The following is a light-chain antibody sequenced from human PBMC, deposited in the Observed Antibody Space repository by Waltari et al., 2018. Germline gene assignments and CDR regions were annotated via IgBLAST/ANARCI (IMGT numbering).Light chain of an antibody. CDR1: QSVNSR. Sequence: EIVMTQFPANLSASLGERATLSCRASQSVNSRLAWYQQKPGQAPTLLIYGASTRATGIPARFSGSGSATEFTLTISSLQSEDFAVYYCQQYNDWPLTFGQGTKVEIK. V-gene: IGKV3-15*01. J-gene: IGKJ1*01. CDR2: GAS. CDR3: QQYNDWPLT.